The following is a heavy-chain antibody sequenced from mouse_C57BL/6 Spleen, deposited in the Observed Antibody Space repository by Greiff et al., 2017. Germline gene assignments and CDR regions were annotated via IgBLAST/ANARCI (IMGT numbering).Heavy chain of an antibody. D-gene: IGHD1-1*01. CDR2: ISYSGST. CDR3: ARSGYYGSSPDWYFDV. Sequence: VQLKESGPGLAKPSQTLSLTCSVTGYSITSDYWNWIRKFPGNKLEYMGYISYSGSTYYNPSLKSRISITRDTSKNQYYLQLNSVTTEDTATYYCARSGYYGSSPDWYFDVWGTGTTVTVSS. V-gene: IGHV3-8*01. CDR1: GYSITSDY. J-gene: IGHJ1*03.